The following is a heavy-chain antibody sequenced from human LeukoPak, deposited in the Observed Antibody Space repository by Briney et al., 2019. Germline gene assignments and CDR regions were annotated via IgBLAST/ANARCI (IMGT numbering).Heavy chain of an antibody. CDR3: ARVGQGEWFFDL. CDR1: GFIFSNYW. CDR2: IKTDGRTI. J-gene: IGHJ2*01. D-gene: IGHD1-26*01. V-gene: IGHV3-74*01. Sequence: PGGSLRLSCAASGFIFSNYWMHWVRQAPGKGLVWVSRIKTDGRTITYADSVKGRFTISRDNAMNTLYLQMNSLGAEDTAVYYCARVGQGEWFFDLWGRGTLVTVSS.